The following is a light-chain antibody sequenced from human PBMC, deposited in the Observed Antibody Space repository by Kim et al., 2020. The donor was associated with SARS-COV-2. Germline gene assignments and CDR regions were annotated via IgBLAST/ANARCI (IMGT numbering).Light chain of an antibody. V-gene: IGLV3-1*01. CDR2: QDS. J-gene: IGLJ2*01. CDR1: KLGDRF. CDR3: QVWDSSAGVV. Sequence: SYELTQPPSLSVSPGQTASISCSGDKLGDRFAYWFQQRPGQSPLLVISQDSERPSGIPERFSGSNSGSTATLTISGTQALDEADYFCQVWDSSAGVVFGG.